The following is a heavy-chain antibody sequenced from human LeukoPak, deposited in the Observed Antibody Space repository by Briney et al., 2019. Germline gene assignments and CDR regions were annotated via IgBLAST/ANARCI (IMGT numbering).Heavy chain of an antibody. D-gene: IGHD3-22*01. V-gene: IGHV3-74*01. Sequence: PGGSLRLSCAASGFTFSRYWMHWVRQAPGKGLVWVSRINTDGSSAIYADSVKGRFTISRDNAKNTLYLQMNSLRGEDTAVYHCARVFYYSDNSGDFPWGQGTLVTVSS. J-gene: IGHJ5*02. CDR1: GFTFSRYW. CDR3: ARVFYYSDNSGDFP. CDR2: INTDGSSA.